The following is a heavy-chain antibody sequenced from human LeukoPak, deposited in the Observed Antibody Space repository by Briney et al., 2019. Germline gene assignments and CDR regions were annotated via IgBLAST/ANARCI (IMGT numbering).Heavy chain of an antibody. CDR3: AREMLAAVAAQS. J-gene: IGHJ5*02. V-gene: IGHV4-34*01. D-gene: IGHD6-19*01. CDR2: INHSGST. Sequence: SETLSLTCAVYGGSFSGYYWSWIRQPPGKGLEWIGEINHSGSTNYNPSLKSRVTISVDTSKNQFSLNLSSVTAADTAVYYCAREMLAAVAAQSWGQGTLVTVSS. CDR1: GGSFSGYY.